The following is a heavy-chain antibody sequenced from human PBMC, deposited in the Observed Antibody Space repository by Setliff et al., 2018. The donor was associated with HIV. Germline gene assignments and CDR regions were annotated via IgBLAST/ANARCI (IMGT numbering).Heavy chain of an antibody. V-gene: IGHV3-48*03. Sequence: PGGSLRLSCAASGFIFSSYEMNWVRQAPGKGLEWVSYISSGSPIHYADSVRGRFTISRDNAKNSLYLQMNSLRVEDTAVYYCATDCAVVGGTGSLDSWGQGTLVTVSS. CDR2: ISSGSPI. CDR1: GFIFSSYE. CDR3: ATDCAVVGGTGSLDS. J-gene: IGHJ4*02. D-gene: IGHD1-26*01.